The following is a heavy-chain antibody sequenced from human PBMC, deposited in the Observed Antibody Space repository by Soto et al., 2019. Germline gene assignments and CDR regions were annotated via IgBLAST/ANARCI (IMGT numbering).Heavy chain of an antibody. J-gene: IGHJ4*02. CDR2: IKQDGSEK. CDR1: GVTFSSDW. D-gene: IGHD6-19*01. V-gene: IGHV3-7*01. CDR3: ARDAGYSSGASIDY. Sequence: AGGSLRLSCAASGVTFSSDWMSWVRQAPGQGLEWVANIKQDGSEKYYVDSVKGRFTITRDNAKNSLYLQMNSLRAEGTAVYYCARDAGYSSGASIDYWGQGTLVTVSS.